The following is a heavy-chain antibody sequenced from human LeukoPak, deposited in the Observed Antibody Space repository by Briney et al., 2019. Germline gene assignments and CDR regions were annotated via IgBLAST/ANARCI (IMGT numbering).Heavy chain of an antibody. J-gene: IGHJ3*02. V-gene: IGHV1-2*02. CDR1: GYTFTGYY. Sequence: GASVKVSCKASGYTFTGYYMHWVRQAPGQGLEWMGWINPNSGGTNYAQKFRGRVTMTRDTSISTAYMELSRLRSDDTAVYYCARAHIDYGDAFDIWGQGTMVTVSS. CDR3: ARAHIDYGDAFDI. CDR2: INPNSGGT. D-gene: IGHD4-17*01.